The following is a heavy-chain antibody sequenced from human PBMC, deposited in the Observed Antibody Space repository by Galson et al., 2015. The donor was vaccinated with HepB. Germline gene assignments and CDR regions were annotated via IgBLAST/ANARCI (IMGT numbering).Heavy chain of an antibody. D-gene: IGHD3-3*01. V-gene: IGHV3-23*01. J-gene: IGHJ4*02. CDR1: GLTFNSYA. CDR2: ISGSGGIT. Sequence: SLRLSCAASGLTFNSYAMSWVRQAPGRGLEWVSVISGSGGITYYADSVKGRFIISRDNSKNTLYLQMNTLRAEDTAVYYCAKDAGVGYNFWSGYTIFDYWGQGTLVTVSS. CDR3: AKDAGVGYNFWSGYTIFDY.